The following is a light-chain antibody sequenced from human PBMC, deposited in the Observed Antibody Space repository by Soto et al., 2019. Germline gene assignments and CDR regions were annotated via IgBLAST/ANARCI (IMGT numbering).Light chain of an antibody. J-gene: IGKJ1*01. Sequence: ETVMPQSPATLSVSPGEGATLSCRASQSVSSNLAWYQQKPGQAPRLLIYGASTRATGIPARFSGSGSETEFTLNISSLQAEDSAVYFCQQYNNWPTWTFGQGTKVE. V-gene: IGKV3-15*01. CDR3: QQYNNWPTWT. CDR2: GAS. CDR1: QSVSSN.